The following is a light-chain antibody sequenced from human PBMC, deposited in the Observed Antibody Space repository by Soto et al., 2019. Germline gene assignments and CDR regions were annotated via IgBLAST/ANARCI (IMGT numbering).Light chain of an antibody. V-gene: IGKV1-5*03. Sequence: DIQRTQSPSTLSASVGDRVTITCRASQGINIWLAWYQQKPGRAPKLLIYQASTLESGVPSRFSGSGSGTEFTLTISSLQPDDFATYYCQQYNVYWTFGQGTKVDIK. J-gene: IGKJ1*01. CDR2: QAS. CDR1: QGINIW. CDR3: QQYNVYWT.